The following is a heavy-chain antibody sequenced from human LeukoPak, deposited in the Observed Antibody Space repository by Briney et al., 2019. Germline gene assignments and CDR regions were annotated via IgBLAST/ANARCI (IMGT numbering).Heavy chain of an antibody. CDR1: GGSVSSGSYY. CDR3: ARDQYGDYYFDY. CDR2: IYYSGST. J-gene: IGHJ4*02. D-gene: IGHD4-17*01. Sequence: SETLSLTCTVSGGSVSSGSYYWSWIRQPPGKGLEWIGYIYYSGSTNYNPSLKSRVTISVDTSKNQFSLKLSSVTAADTAVYYCARDQYGDYYFDYWGQGTLVTVSS. V-gene: IGHV4-61*01.